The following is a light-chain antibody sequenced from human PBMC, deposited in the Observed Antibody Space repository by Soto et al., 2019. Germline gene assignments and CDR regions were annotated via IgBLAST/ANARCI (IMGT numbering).Light chain of an antibody. Sequence: ETVLTQSPGTLSLSPGERATLSCRASQSVYSSHLAWYQQKPGQAPRLLIYSASRRATGIPDRFTGSGSGTDFTLTINRVEPEDFAVYFCQQYAGSPRTFGQGTRWIS. CDR1: QSVYSSH. V-gene: IGKV3-20*01. CDR2: SAS. J-gene: IGKJ1*01. CDR3: QQYAGSPRT.